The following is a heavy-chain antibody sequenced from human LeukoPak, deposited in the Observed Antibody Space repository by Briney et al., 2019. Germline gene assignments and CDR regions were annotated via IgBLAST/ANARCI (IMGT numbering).Heavy chain of an antibody. CDR2: IYYSGST. Sequence: PSETLSLTCTVSGGSISSYYWSWIRQPPGKGLEWIGHIYYSGSTNYNPSLKSRVTISVDTSKNQFSLKLSSVTAADTAVYYCARWRNRGYFQHWGQGTLVTVSS. CDR3: ARWRNRGYFQH. D-gene: IGHD1-14*01. J-gene: IGHJ1*01. V-gene: IGHV4-59*08. CDR1: GGSISSYY.